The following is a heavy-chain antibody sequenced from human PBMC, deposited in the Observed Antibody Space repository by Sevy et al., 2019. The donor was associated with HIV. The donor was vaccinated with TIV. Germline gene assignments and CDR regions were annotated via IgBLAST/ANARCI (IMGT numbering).Heavy chain of an antibody. V-gene: IGHV1-18*01. D-gene: IGHD1-26*01. Sequence: ASVKVSCKSSGYNFNIYTIHWVRQARGQGLEWVGRISPYDGDTDYAHNFHGRVSLTIDTSTSTAYLGLTSLRSDDTAVYFYTRDTWELLTGIAYYYSGMDVWGQGTTVTVSS. J-gene: IGHJ6*02. CDR1: GYNFNIYT. CDR3: TRDTWELLTGIAYYYSGMDV. CDR2: ISPYDGDT.